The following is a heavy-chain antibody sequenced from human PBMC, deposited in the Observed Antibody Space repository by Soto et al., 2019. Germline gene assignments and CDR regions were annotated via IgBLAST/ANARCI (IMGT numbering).Heavy chain of an antibody. CDR3: ARDCGAPGRGSAFGYYYHFGMDV. D-gene: IGHD2-21*01. Sequence: EVQLVESGGGLVQPGGSLRLSCAASGFTFSTYWMNWVRQAPGKGLQWVANIKEDGSEEYYVYSVKGRFTISRDNAKNSLSLDVNGLTSEDTAVSYCARDCGAPGRGSAFGYYYHFGMDVWGQGTTVTVPS. V-gene: IGHV3-7*05. CDR1: GFTFSTYW. J-gene: IGHJ6*02. CDR2: IKEDGSEE.